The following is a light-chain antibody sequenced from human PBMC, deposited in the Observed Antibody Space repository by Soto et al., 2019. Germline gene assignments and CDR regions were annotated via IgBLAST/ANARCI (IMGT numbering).Light chain of an antibody. J-gene: IGLJ1*01. CDR2: DVS. CDR3: SSYAGSRV. CDR1: SSDVGAYNY. Sequence: QAVVTQPPSASGSPGQSFTISCTGTSSDVGAYNYVSWYQQHPGKAPKLMIYDVSKRPSGVPDRFSGSKSGNTASLTVSGLQAEDEADYYCSSYAGSRVFGTGTKLTVL. V-gene: IGLV2-8*01.